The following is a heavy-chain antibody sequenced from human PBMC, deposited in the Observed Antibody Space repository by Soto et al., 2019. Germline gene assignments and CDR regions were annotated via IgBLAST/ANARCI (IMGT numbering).Heavy chain of an antibody. J-gene: IGHJ3*02. V-gene: IGHV3-23*01. CDR2: ISGSGAVT. CDR3: AKDKGCTSTTCHWNAFDI. CDR1: GLTFSSYA. Sequence: EVQLLESGGGLVQPGGSLRLSCAASGLTFSSYAMSWVRQAPGKGLEWVSAISGSGAVTYYADSAKGRFTISRDNSKNTLYLQMNSLRAEDTAVYYCAKDKGCTSTTCHWNAFDIWGQGTMVTVSS. D-gene: IGHD2-2*01.